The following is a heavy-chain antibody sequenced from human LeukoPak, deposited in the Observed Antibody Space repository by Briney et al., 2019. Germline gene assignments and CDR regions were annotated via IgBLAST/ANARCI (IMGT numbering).Heavy chain of an antibody. J-gene: IGHJ3*02. D-gene: IGHD3-10*01. CDR2: ISGSGGST. V-gene: IGHV3-23*01. CDR1: GFTFSSYG. CDR3: AKRLTYYYGSGSYYNDAFDI. Sequence: GGTLRLSCAASGFTFSSYGMSWVRQAPGKGLEWVSAISGSGGSTYYADSVKGRFTISRDNSKNTLYLQMNSLRAEDTAVYYCAKRLTYYYGSGSYYNDAFDIWGQGTMVTVSS.